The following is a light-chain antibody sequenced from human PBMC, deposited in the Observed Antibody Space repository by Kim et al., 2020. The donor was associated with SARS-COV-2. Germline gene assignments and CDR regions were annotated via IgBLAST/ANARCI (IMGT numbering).Light chain of an antibody. CDR1: QSLNDW. CDR3: QQYNTHSWT. Sequence: DIQMTQSPSTLSASVGDRVTITCRASQSLNDWLAWFQQKAGKAPKVLISKASSLESGVPSRFSGSGSGTEFTLTISSLQPDDFATYYCQQYNTHSWTFGQGTKVEVK. V-gene: IGKV1-5*03. CDR2: KAS. J-gene: IGKJ1*01.